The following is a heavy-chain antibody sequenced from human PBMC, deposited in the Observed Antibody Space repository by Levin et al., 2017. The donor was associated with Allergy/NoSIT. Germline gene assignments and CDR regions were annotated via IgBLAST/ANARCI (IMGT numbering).Heavy chain of an antibody. D-gene: IGHD6-19*01. J-gene: IGHJ6*02. CDR1: GFTFSSYS. CDR3: ARDLATWLVRLGYYYYYGMDV. Sequence: PGGSLRLSCAASGFTFSSYSMNWVRQAPGKGLEWVSSISSSSSYIYYADSVKGRFTISRDNAKNSLYLQMNSLRAEDTAVYYCARDLATWLVRLGYYYYYGMDVWGQGTTVTVSS. CDR2: ISSSSSYI. V-gene: IGHV3-21*01.